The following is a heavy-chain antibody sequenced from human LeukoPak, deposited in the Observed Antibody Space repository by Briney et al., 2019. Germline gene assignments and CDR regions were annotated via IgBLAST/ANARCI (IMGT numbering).Heavy chain of an antibody. CDR3: ARRLCGGDCYSTFSY. D-gene: IGHD2-21*02. CDR1: GGSFSGYY. V-gene: IGHV4-34*01. Sequence: SETLPLTCAVYGGSFSGYYWSWIRQPPGKGLEWIGEINHSGSTNYNPSLKSRVTISVDTSKNQFPLKLSSVTAADTAVYYCARRLCGGDCYSTFSYWGQGTLVTVSS. J-gene: IGHJ4*02. CDR2: INHSGST.